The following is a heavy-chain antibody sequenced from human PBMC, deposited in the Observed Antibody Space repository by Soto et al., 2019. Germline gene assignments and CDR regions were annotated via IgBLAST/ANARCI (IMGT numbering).Heavy chain of an antibody. CDR2: IWFDGNNK. CDR1: GFTFSSYG. Sequence: PGGSLRLSSAESGFTFSSYGMHRVRHAPGEGLEWVAVIWFDGNNKYYADSVKGPFTISRDTSKNTLYLQMNSLRAEDTAVYYCARVAYSSGWSEWFDRWGQGTLVTVS. V-gene: IGHV3-33*01. CDR3: ARVAYSSGWSEWFDR. J-gene: IGHJ5*02. D-gene: IGHD6-19*01.